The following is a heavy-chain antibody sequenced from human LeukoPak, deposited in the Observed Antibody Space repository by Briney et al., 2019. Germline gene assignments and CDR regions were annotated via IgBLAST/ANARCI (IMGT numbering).Heavy chain of an antibody. D-gene: IGHD6-13*01. J-gene: IGHJ6*02. CDR3: TRDLWNPAAAGLGYYYYYYYGMDV. CDR1: GFIFSSYS. V-gene: IGHV3-21*01. Sequence: NSGGSLRLSCAASGFIFSSYSMNWVRQAPGKWLEWVSSISSSSSYIYYADSVKGRFTISRDNAKNSLYLQMNSLRAEDTAVYYCTRDLWNPAAAGLGYYYYYYYGMDVWGQGTTVTVSS. CDR2: ISSSSSYI.